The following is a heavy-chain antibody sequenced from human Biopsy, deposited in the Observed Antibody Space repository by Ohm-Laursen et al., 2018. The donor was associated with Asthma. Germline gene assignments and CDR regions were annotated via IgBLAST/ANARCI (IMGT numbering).Heavy chain of an antibody. CDR3: ARAVDYSHYYGIDV. V-gene: IGHV1-18*01. D-gene: IGHD3-10*01. J-gene: IGHJ6*02. CDR2: ISVYNGNT. CDR1: GYTFNSAG. Sequence: SAKVSCKTSGYTFNSAGITWARQAPGQGLEWMGWISVYNGNTKVAQKLQDRATMITDTSTSTAYMELRSLRSDDTAVYFCARAVDYSHYYGIDVWGQGTTVTVS.